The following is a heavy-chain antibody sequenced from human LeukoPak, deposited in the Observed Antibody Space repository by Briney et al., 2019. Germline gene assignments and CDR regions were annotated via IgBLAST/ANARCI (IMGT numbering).Heavy chain of an antibody. Sequence: PGGSLRLSCAASGFTFSSYSMSWVRQAPGKGLEWVSFISSSSNYLYYADSVKGRFTISRDNAKNSLYLQMNSLRAEDTAVYYCARDVAARPRWFAPWGQETLVTVSS. D-gene: IGHD6-6*01. J-gene: IGHJ5*02. CDR2: ISSSSNYL. CDR1: GFTFSSYS. V-gene: IGHV3-21*01. CDR3: ARDVAARPRWFAP.